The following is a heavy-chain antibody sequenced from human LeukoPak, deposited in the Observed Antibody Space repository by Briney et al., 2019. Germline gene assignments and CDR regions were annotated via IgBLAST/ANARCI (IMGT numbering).Heavy chain of an antibody. J-gene: IGHJ4*02. CDR1: GFTVSSNY. D-gene: IGHD3-10*01. V-gene: IGHV3-66*01. Sequence: GGSLRLSCAASGFTVSSNYMSWVRQAPGKGLEWVSLIYTDGSTFYADSVKGRFTISRDNSKNTLSLQMNSLRGEDTAVYYCATLPLWFGELLSTSSQSYRGQGTLVTVSS. CDR2: IYTDGST. CDR3: ATLPLWFGELLSTSSQSY.